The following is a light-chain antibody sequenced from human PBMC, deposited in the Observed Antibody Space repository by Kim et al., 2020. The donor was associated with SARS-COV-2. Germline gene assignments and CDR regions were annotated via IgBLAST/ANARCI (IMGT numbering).Light chain of an antibody. CDR1: QYVTSSY. CDR2: GAS. Sequence: EIVLTQSPGTLSLSPGERATLSCRASQYVTSSYLAWYQQKPGQAPRLLIYGASSRAAGIPDRFSGSGSGTAFTLTISRLEPEDFVVYFCQQYGSSPGTFGGGTKVDIK. V-gene: IGKV3-20*01. CDR3: QQYGSSPGT. J-gene: IGKJ4*01.